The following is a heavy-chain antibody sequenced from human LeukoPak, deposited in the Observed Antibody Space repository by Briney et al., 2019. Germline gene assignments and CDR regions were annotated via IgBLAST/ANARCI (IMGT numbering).Heavy chain of an antibody. CDR3: TKSLDY. J-gene: IGHJ4*02. Sequence: GGSLRLSCAASGFTFSSYWMSWVRQAPGKGLEWVANIKQDGSEKYYVDSVKGRFTISRDNAKNSLYLQMDSLRVEDTAIYYCTKSLDYWGQGTLVTVSS. CDR2: IKQDGSEK. V-gene: IGHV3-7*01. CDR1: GFTFSSYW.